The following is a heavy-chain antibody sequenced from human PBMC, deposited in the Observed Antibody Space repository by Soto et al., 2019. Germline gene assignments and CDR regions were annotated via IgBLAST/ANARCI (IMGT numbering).Heavy chain of an antibody. CDR2: ISSSSSTI. CDR3: AIAFSYGSGIYPASYYMDV. V-gene: IGHV3-48*02. CDR1: GFTFSSYS. J-gene: IGHJ6*03. Sequence: GGSLRLSCAASGFTFSSYSMNWVRQAPGKGLEWVSYISSSSSTIYYADSVKGRFTISRDNAKNSLYLQMNSLRDEDTAVYYCAIAFSYGSGIYPASYYMDVWGKGTTVTVSS. D-gene: IGHD3-10*01.